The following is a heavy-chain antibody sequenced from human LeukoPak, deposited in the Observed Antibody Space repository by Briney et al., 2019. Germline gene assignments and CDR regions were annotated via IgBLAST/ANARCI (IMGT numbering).Heavy chain of an antibody. CDR1: GFTFSSYA. V-gene: IGHV3-30*04. Sequence: RSGGSLRLSCAASGFTFSSYAMHWVRQAPGKGLEWVAVISYDGSNKYYADSVKGRFTIARDNSKNTLYLQMNSLRAEDTALYHCARDVYFKVAVAGPADGWAYYYYYYMDVWGKGTTVTISS. D-gene: IGHD6-19*01. J-gene: IGHJ6*03. CDR3: ARDVYFKVAVAGPADGWAYYYYYYMDV. CDR2: ISYDGSNK.